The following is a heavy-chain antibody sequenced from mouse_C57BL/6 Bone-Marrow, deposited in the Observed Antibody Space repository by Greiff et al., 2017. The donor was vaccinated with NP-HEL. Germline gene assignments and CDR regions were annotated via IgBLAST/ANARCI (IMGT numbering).Heavy chain of an antibody. CDR2: IDPENGDT. D-gene: IGHD2-4*01. CDR1: GFNIKDDY. J-gene: IGHJ4*01. Sequence: VHVKQSGAELVRPGASVKLSCTASGFNIKDDYMHWVKQRPEQGLEWIGWIDPENGDTEYASKFQGKATITADTSSNTAYLQLSSLTSEDTAVYYCTIPYDYDGGYYAMDYWGQGTSVTVSS. CDR3: TIPYDYDGGYYAMDY. V-gene: IGHV14-4*01.